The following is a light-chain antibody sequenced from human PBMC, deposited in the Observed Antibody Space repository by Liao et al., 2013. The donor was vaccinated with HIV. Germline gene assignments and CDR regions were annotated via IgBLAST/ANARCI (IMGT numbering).Light chain of an antibody. Sequence: SYVLTQPPSVSVAPGKTARITCGGNNIGSKSVNWYQQKPGQSPVLVIYQDSKRPSGIPERFSGSNSGNTATLTISGTQAMDEADYYCQAWDSSTYVFGTGTKVTVL. J-gene: IGLJ1*01. V-gene: IGLV3-21*01. CDR2: QDS. CDR1: NIGSKS. CDR3: QAWDSSTYV.